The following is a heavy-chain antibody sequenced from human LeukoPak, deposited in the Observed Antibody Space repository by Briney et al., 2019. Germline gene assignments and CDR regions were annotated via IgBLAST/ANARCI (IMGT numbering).Heavy chain of an antibody. CDR3: ARDGDYDSSGYYDY. J-gene: IGHJ4*02. Sequence: ASVKVSCKASGYTFTSYGISWVRQAPGQGLKWMGWISAYNGNTNYAQKLQGRVTMTTDTSTSTAYMELRSLRSDDTAVYYCARDGDYDSSGYYDYWGQGTLVTVSS. V-gene: IGHV1-18*01. CDR1: GYTFTSYG. CDR2: ISAYNGNT. D-gene: IGHD3-22*01.